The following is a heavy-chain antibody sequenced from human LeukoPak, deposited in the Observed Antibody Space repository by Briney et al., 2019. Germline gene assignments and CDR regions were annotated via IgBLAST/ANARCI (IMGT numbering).Heavy chain of an antibody. D-gene: IGHD6-13*01. Sequence: ASVRVSCKASGYTFTSYGISWVRQAPGQGLEWMGWISAYNGNTNYAQKLQGRVTMTTDTSTSTAYMELRSLRSDDTAVYYCARGPPYSSSWYFDDYWGQGTLVTVPS. CDR2: ISAYNGNT. CDR1: GYTFTSYG. CDR3: ARGPPYSSSWYFDDY. V-gene: IGHV1-18*01. J-gene: IGHJ4*02.